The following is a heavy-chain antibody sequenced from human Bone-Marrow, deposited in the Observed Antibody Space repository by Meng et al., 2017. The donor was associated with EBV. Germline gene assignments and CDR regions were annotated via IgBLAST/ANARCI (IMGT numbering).Heavy chain of an antibody. CDR1: GYSISSFYY. Sequence: QRPLRESRQGQMTPSETLSLTCTVAGYSISSFYYWGWIRQPPGRGLEWIGSVHYTGSTYYSPSLKSRVTVSVDTSKNQFSLRLTSVTAADTAVYYCASERAYNTFETSDYWGQGTLVTV. CDR3: ASERAYNTFETSDY. J-gene: IGHJ4*02. V-gene: IGHV4-38-2*02. CDR2: VHYTGST. D-gene: IGHD3-3*01.